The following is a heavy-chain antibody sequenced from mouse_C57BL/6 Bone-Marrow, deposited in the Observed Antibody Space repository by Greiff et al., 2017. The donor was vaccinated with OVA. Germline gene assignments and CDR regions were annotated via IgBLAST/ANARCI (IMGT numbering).Heavy chain of an antibody. CDR2: IYPGSGSI. J-gene: IGHJ3*01. Sequence: VQLQQPGAELVKPGASVKMSCKASGYTFTSYWITWVKQSPGQGLEWIGDIYPGSGSINYTEKFKSKVTLTVDTSSSTAYMQLSSLTSEDSAVYYCARDLFAYWGQGTLVTVSA. V-gene: IGHV1-55*01. CDR1: GYTFTSYW. CDR3: ARDLFAY.